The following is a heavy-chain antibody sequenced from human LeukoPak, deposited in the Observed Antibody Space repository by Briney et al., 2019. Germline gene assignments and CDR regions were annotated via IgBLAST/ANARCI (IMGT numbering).Heavy chain of an antibody. CDR3: TRDREHGTQDS. D-gene: IGHD1-26*01. Sequence: SETLSLTCTVSGGPYTDYYWGWIRQPPGKGLEWIGSIYYRGNTFYNPSLRNRASMSIDTSKGRFSLNLNSVTAAATAVYFCTRDREHGTQDSWGQDTLVTVS. CDR2: IYYRGNT. J-gene: IGHJ1*01. V-gene: IGHV4-39*07. CDR1: GGPYTDYY.